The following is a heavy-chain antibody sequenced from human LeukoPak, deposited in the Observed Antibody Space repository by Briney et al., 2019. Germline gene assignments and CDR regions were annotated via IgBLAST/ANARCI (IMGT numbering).Heavy chain of an antibody. CDR3: ARLPRSDILTGYPSWFDP. CDR2: IYTSGST. V-gene: IGHV4-61*02. D-gene: IGHD3-9*01. Sequence: TSETLSLTCTVSGGSISSGSYYWSWIRQPAGKGLEWIGRIYTSGSTNYNPSLKSRVTISVDTSKNQFSLKLSSVTAADTAVYYCARLPRSDILTGYPSWFDPWGQGTLVTVFS. J-gene: IGHJ5*02. CDR1: GGSISSGSYY.